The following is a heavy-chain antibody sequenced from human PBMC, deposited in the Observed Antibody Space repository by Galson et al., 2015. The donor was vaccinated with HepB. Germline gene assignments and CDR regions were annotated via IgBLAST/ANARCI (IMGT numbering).Heavy chain of an antibody. CDR2: INHGGIP. Sequence: SETLSLTCAVYGASFTDYYWNWIRQPPGKGPEWIGEINHGGIPKYNPSLKSRVTISIDTSKKQFSLTLNSVTAADTAVYYCPYFFGSGTWYNVSDYWGQGTLVTVSS. CDR3: PYFFGSGTWYNVSDY. D-gene: IGHD3-10*01. CDR1: GASFTDYY. J-gene: IGHJ4*02. V-gene: IGHV4-34*01.